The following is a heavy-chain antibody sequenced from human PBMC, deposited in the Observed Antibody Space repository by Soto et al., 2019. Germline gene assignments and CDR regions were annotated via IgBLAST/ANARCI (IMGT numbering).Heavy chain of an antibody. V-gene: IGHV2-5*02. CDR2: IYWDDDK. Sequence: GSGATLVNPTQTLTLACTFSGFSLRSSGVGVGWIRQPPGKALEWLALIYWDDDKRYSPSLKSRLTITKDTSKNQVVLTMTNMDPVDTATYYCAHRRSYCSGGSCYSGFDYWGQGTLVTVS. J-gene: IGHJ4*02. D-gene: IGHD2-15*01. CDR3: AHRRSYCSGGSCYSGFDY. CDR1: GFSLRSSGVG.